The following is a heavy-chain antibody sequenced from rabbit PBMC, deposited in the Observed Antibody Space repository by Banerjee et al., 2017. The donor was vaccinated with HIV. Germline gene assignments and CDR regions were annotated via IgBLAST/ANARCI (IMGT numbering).Heavy chain of an antibody. D-gene: IGHD4-2*01. J-gene: IGHJ4*01. CDR3: ARSAGSADYSYDL. CDR2: IYTGSGNT. CDR1: GFSFSNKCV. Sequence: QSLEESGGGLVKPGASLTLTCTASGFSFSNKCVMCWVRQAPGKGLEWIACIYTGSGNTYYASWAIGRFTISKTSSTTVTLQMTSLTAADTATYFCARSAGSADYSYDLWGQGTLVTVS. V-gene: IGHV1S40*01.